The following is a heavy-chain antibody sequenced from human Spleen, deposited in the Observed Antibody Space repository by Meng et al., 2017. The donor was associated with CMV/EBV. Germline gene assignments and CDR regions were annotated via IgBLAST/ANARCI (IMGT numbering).Heavy chain of an antibody. V-gene: IGHV3-23*01. J-gene: IGHJ4*02. CDR1: GFTFSNYA. CDR2: TSGSGDNT. CDR3: AKAFYGDYSHTFDY. Sequence: ASGFTFSNYAMSWVRQAPGKGLEWVSDTSGSGDNTYYADSVKGRFTISRDNSKNTLYLQMNSLRAEDTAVYYCAKAFYGDYSHTFDYWGQGTLVTVSS. D-gene: IGHD4-17*01.